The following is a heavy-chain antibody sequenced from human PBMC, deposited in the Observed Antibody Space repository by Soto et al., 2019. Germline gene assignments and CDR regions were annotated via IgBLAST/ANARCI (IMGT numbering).Heavy chain of an antibody. CDR1: GFTFSSYA. D-gene: IGHD2-15*01. Sequence: EVQLLESGGGLVQPGGSLRLSCAASGFTFSSYAMSWVRQAPGKGLEWVSAISGSGGSTYYADSVKGRFTISRDNAKNTLYLQMNSLRADDTAVYYCAKVRCIVVVVAAHLPRDVWGQGTTVTVSS. CDR2: ISGSGGST. CDR3: AKVRCIVVVVAAHLPRDV. V-gene: IGHV3-23*01. J-gene: IGHJ6*02.